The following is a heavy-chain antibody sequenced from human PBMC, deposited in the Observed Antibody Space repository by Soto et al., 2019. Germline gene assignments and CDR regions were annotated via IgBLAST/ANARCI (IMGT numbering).Heavy chain of an antibody. J-gene: IGHJ4*02. CDR2: IYYSGST. Sequence: SETLSLTCTVSGGSISSSSYYWGWIRQPPGKGLEWIGSIYYSGSTYYNPSLKSRVTISVDTSKNQFSLKLSSVTAADTAVYYCARHYSGSWDYFDYWGQGTLVTVS. V-gene: IGHV4-39*01. CDR3: ARHYSGSWDYFDY. CDR1: GGSISSSSYY. D-gene: IGHD1-26*01.